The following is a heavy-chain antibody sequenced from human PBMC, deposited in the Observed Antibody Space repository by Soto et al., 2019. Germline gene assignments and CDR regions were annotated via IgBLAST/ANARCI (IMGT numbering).Heavy chain of an antibody. Sequence: QITLKESGPTLVKPTQTLTLTCTFSGFSLSTTGVGVGWIRQPPGKALEWLALIYWDDDNRYSPSLKSRLTINKATSQHQVVLTMTNMDPVDTATYYCAHRSVLCSGGSCYSHPFDYWGQGTLVIVSS. CDR2: IYWDDDN. CDR1: GFSLSTTGVG. D-gene: IGHD2-15*01. V-gene: IGHV2-5*02. CDR3: AHRSVLCSGGSCYSHPFDY. J-gene: IGHJ4*02.